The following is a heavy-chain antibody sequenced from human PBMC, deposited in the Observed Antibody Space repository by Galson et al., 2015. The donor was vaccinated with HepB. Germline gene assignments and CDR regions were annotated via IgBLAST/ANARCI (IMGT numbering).Heavy chain of an antibody. CDR3: AKGEISDGHNFGILDY. D-gene: IGHD5-24*01. CDR2: IRYDGSYK. CDR1: GFIFSIYD. V-gene: IGHV3-30*02. Sequence: SLRLSCAASGFIFSIYDMHWVRQAPGKGLEWVAFIRYDGSYKYYGDSVKGRFTISRDNSKNTLYLQMNNLRAEDTAVYYCAKGEISDGHNFGILDYWGQGSLLTVSS. J-gene: IGHJ4*02.